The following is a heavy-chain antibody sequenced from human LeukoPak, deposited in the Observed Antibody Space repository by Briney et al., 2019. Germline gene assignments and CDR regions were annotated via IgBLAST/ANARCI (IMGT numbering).Heavy chain of an antibody. CDR1: GFTFSTYW. V-gene: IGHV3-74*01. CDR2: IRSDGSST. J-gene: IGHJ4*02. CDR3: ARDSSGWGFDY. Sequence: GGSLRLSCAASGFTFSTYWMHWVRQAPGKGLVWVSGIRSDGSSTIYADSVKGRFTISRDNARNTLYLQVNSLRAEDTAVYYCARDSSGWGFDYWGQGSPVTVSS. D-gene: IGHD6-25*01.